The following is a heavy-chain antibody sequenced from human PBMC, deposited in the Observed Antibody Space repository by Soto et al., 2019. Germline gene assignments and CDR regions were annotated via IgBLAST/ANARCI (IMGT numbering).Heavy chain of an antibody. CDR3: AKAIPRGYSSSWYYYYGMDV. CDR2: IYYSGST. J-gene: IGHJ6*02. Sequence: SETLSLTCTVSGDSVTSGNYYWSWIRQPPGKGLEWIGHIYYSGSTNYSPSLKSRVTISLDTSNNQFSLKVTSVTAADTAVYYCAKAIPRGYSSSWYYYYGMDVWGQGTTVTVSS. V-gene: IGHV4-61*01. CDR1: GDSVTSGNYY. D-gene: IGHD6-13*01.